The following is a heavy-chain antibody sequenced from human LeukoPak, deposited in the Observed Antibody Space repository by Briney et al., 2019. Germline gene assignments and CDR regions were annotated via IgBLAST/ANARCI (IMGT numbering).Heavy chain of an antibody. CDR2: IRSKAYRGTT. CDR1: GFNFGDHA. V-gene: IGHV3-49*04. CDR3: RRGPIQLWVHNGVDV. Sequence: GWSLRLSCTTSGFNFGDHAMTWVRQAPGKGLEWVGFIRSKAYRGTTEYAASVKGRFTISRDDSKSVVYLQMNSLKSEDTAVYYCRRGPIQLWVHNGVDVWGQGTTVTVSS. D-gene: IGHD5-18*01. J-gene: IGHJ6*02.